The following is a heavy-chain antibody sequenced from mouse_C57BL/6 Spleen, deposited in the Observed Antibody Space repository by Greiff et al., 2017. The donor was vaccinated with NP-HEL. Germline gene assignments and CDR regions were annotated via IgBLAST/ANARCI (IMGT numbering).Heavy chain of an antibody. CDR3: ARDRSLDCPGYEAMDY. D-gene: IGHD3-2*02. CDR1: GYSITSGYY. CDR2: ISYDGSN. V-gene: IGHV3-6*01. J-gene: IGHJ4*01. Sequence: EVQLQQSGPGLVKPSQSLSLTCSVTGYSITSGYYWNWIRQFPGNKLEWMGYISYDGSNNYKPSLKNGISITRGTSKNQFFLKLNSVTTEDTATYYCARDRSLDCPGYEAMDYWGQGTSVTVSS.